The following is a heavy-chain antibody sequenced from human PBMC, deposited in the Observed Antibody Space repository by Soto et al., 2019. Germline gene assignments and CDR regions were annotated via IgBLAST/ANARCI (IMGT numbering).Heavy chain of an antibody. V-gene: IGHV2-5*02. D-gene: IGHD3-22*01. CDR1: GFSLSTSKVG. J-gene: IGHJ4*02. Sequence: QITLRESGPTLVKPTQTHTLTCTFSGFSLSTSKVGVAWIRQPPGKALEWLALIYWDDDKRYSPSLKSRLTNATDTSKNQVVLTMTNMDPVDTATFFCANDSSGYLDFDYWGQGTLVTDSS. CDR3: ANDSSGYLDFDY. CDR2: IYWDDDK.